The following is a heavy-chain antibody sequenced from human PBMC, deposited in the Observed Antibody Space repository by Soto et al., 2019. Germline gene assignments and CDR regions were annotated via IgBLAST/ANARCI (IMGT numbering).Heavy chain of an antibody. D-gene: IGHD6-19*01. CDR2: ISGSGGST. J-gene: IGHJ4*02. Sequence: EVQLLESGGGLVQPGGSLRLSCAASGFTFSSYAMSWVRQAPGKGLEWVSAISGSGGSTYCADSVKGRFTISRDNSKNTLYLQMNSLRAEDTAVYYCAKSSLFSVAGELDYWGQGTLVTVSS. CDR1: GFTFSSYA. V-gene: IGHV3-23*01. CDR3: AKSSLFSVAGELDY.